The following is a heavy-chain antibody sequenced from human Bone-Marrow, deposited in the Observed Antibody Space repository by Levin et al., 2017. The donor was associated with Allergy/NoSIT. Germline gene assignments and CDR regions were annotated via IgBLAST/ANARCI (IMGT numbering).Heavy chain of an antibody. D-gene: IGHD3-3*01. Sequence: SETLSLTCTVSGASISSPGSYWGWVRQPPGKGLEWIGYITYTGSTSYNPSLMSRVTMSLDTSKNQFSLNLNSVTAADTAVLYCAKDQAGTMFESWGQGSLVTVSS. CDR1: GASISSPGSY. CDR3: AKDQAGTMFES. V-gene: IGHV4-39*02. CDR2: ITYTGST. J-gene: IGHJ4*02.